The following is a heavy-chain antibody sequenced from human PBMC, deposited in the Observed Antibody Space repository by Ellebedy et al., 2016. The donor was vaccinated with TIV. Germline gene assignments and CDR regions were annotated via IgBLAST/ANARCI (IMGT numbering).Heavy chain of an antibody. D-gene: IGHD3-3*01. CDR3: ALRRSGTEGLT. CDR2: IYWDGDQ. CDR1: GFSLSTSGVG. J-gene: IGHJ5*02. Sequence: SGPTLVKPTQTLTLTCTFSGFSLSTSGVGVGWIRQPPGKALECLALIYWDGDQRYRVSLRSRLTITKDTSKNQVVLTMTNMDPVDTGTYFCALRRSGTEGLTWGQGTLVTVSS. V-gene: IGHV2-5*02.